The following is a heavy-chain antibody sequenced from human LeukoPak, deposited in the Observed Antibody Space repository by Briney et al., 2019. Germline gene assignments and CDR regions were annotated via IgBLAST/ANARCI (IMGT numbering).Heavy chain of an antibody. CDR3: AKEVGAGAFDI. Sequence: GGSLRLSCAASGFSFSGYGMHWVRQAPGKGLEWVASIRYDGTEKYYADSVKGRFPISRDNYENMVYLQMNSLRPEDTAVYFCAKEVGAGAFDIWGQGTMVTVS. D-gene: IGHD1-26*01. CDR2: IRYDGTEK. CDR1: GFSFSGYG. J-gene: IGHJ3*02. V-gene: IGHV3-30*02.